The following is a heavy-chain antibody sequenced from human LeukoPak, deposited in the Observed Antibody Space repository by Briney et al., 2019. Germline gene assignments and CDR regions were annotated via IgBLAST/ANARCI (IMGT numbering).Heavy chain of an antibody. J-gene: IGHJ4*02. CDR3: AKPTRGSGSFLIDF. Sequence: GRSLRLSCAASGFTFSSYGMHWARQAPGKGLEWVAVIWDDGSSKYYGDSVKGRFTISRDNSKNTLYLQMNSLRAEDTAVYYCAKPTRGSGSFLIDFWGPGTLVTVSS. V-gene: IGHV3-33*06. CDR2: IWDDGSSK. CDR1: GFTFSSYG. D-gene: IGHD1-26*01.